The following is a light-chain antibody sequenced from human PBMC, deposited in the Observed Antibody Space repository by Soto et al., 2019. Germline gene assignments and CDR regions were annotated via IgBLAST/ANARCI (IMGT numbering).Light chain of an antibody. CDR1: QTISSY. J-gene: IGKJ4*01. CDR3: QQYSGYFLT. CDR2: KTS. Sequence: DIQMTQSPSTLSASVGDTVTISCRASQTISSYLAWYQHKPGKAPKVLIYKTSTLESGVPSRFSGSGSGTEFTLTISGLQPDDFATYYCQQYSGYFLTFGGGTKVTI. V-gene: IGKV1-5*03.